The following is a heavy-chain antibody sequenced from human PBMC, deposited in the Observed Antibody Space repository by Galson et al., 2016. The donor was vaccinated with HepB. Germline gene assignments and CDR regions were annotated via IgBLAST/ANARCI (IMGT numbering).Heavy chain of an antibody. V-gene: IGHV3-23*01. CDR3: WKGAGPGMAASFDY. CDR1: GFRFSDYA. J-gene: IGHJ4*02. Sequence: SLRLSCAASGFRFSDYAMSWVRQAAGRGLEWVSGHSSYPGTTYYADSVKGRFTVSRDNSRKMLDLQMDSLRAKDTAVYYWWKGAGPGMAASFDYWGQGILVTVSS. D-gene: IGHD6-13*01. CDR2: HSSYPGTT.